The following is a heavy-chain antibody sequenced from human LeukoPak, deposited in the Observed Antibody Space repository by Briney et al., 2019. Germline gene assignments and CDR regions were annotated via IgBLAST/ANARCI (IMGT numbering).Heavy chain of an antibody. CDR2: IYYSGST. Sequence: PSETLSLTCTVSGGSISSYYWSWIRQPPGKGLEWIGYIYYSGSTNYNPSLKGRVTISVDTSKNQFSLKLTSATAADTAIYYCARDYCSGGSCYFDYWGQGTLVTVSS. J-gene: IGHJ4*02. CDR1: GGSISSYY. V-gene: IGHV4-59*01. D-gene: IGHD2-15*01. CDR3: ARDYCSGGSCYFDY.